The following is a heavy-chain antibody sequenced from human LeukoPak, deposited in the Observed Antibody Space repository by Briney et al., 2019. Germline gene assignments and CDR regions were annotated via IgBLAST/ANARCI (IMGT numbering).Heavy chain of an antibody. D-gene: IGHD3-10*01. CDR3: ARDVSGDFDY. J-gene: IGHJ4*02. Sequence: ASVKVSCKASGYTFTSYYMHWVRQAPGRGLEWMGIINPSGGSTSYAQKFQGRVTMTRDTSTSTVYMELSSLRSDDTAVYYCARDVSGDFDYSGQGTLVTVSS. V-gene: IGHV1-46*01. CDR2: INPSGGST. CDR1: GYTFTSYY.